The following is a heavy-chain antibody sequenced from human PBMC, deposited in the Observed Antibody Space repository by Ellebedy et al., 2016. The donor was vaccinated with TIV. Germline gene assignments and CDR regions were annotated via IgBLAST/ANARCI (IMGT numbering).Heavy chain of an antibody. CDR2: ISSSSSYI. V-gene: IGHV3-11*06. CDR3: ARWGLDPIYYYMDV. CDR1: GFTFSDYY. J-gene: IGHJ6*03. Sequence: GESLKISXAASGFTFSDYYMSWIRQAPGKGLEWVSYISSSSSYIYYADSVKGRFTISRDNAKNSLYLQMNSLRAEDTAVYYCARWGLDPIYYYMDVWGKGTTVTVSS. D-gene: IGHD3-16*01.